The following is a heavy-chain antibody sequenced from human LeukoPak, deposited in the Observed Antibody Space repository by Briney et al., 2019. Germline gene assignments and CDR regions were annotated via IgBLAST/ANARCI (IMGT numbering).Heavy chain of an antibody. CDR3: ARDRRGFGYYYYGMDV. J-gene: IGHJ6*02. D-gene: IGHD3-3*01. CDR1: GFTFSSYA. CDR2: ISYDGSNK. Sequence: GGSLRLSCAASGFTFSSYAMHWVRQAPGKGLEWVAVISYDGSNKYYADSVKGRFTISRDNSKNTLYLQMNSLRAEDTAVYYCARDRRGFGYYYYGMDVWGQGTTVTVSS. V-gene: IGHV3-30-3*01.